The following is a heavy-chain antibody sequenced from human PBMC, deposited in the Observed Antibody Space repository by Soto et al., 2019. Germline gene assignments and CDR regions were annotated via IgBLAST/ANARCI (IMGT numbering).Heavy chain of an antibody. Sequence: QVQLVQSGAEVKKPGSSVKVSCKASGGTFGSYAISWVRQAPGQGLEWMGGIIPITATANYAQKFQSSVTITAAESTSTASMQLSSLRSEDTAVYYCASSQGSSTSLEIYYYYYYGMDVWGQGTTVTVSS. CDR3: ASSQGSSTSLEIYYYYYYGMDV. CDR2: IIPITATA. D-gene: IGHD2-2*01. CDR1: GGTFGSYA. J-gene: IGHJ6*02. V-gene: IGHV1-69*01.